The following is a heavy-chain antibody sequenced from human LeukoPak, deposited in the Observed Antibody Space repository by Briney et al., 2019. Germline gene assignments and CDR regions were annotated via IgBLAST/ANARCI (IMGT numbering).Heavy chain of an antibody. D-gene: IGHD2-8*01. CDR2: IYYSGST. V-gene: IGHV4-39*07. CDR1: GGSISSSSYY. J-gene: IGHJ5*02. Sequence: SETLSLTCTVSGGSISSSSYYWGWIRQPPGKGLEWIGSIYYSGSTYYNPPLKSRVTISVDTSKNQFSLKLSSVTAADTAVYYCARVTVLMVYAMGPDANWFDPWGQGTLVTVSS. CDR3: ARVTVLMVYAMGPDANWFDP.